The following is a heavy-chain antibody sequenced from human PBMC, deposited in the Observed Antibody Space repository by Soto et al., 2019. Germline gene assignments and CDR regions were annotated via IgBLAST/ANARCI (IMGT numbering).Heavy chain of an antibody. CDR1: GYTFTSSS. CDR2: ISADTGNT. J-gene: IGHJ4*02. D-gene: IGHD6-13*01. CDR3: ARESSSSCHDY. V-gene: IGHV1-18*01. Sequence: GASVKVSXKASGYTFTSSSISWVRQAPGQGLEWMGWISADTGNTNYAQRLQGRVTMTTDTSTSTAYMELRSLRSDDTAVYYCARESSSSCHDYWGQGTLVTVSS.